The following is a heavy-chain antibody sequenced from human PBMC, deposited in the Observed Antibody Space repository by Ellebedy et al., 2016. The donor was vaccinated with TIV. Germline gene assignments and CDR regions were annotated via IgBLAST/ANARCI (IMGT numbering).Heavy chain of an antibody. V-gene: IGHV4-39*02. CDR1: GGSVTSSSCH. J-gene: IGHJ4*02. Sequence: MPSETLSLTCTVSGGSVTSSSCHWVWIRQPPGKGLEWIGTISCSATTYYNPSLTSRVTISVDTSKNHFSLTLSSVTAADTAVYYCAREFPIVPTMFNYWGQGILVTVSS. CDR3: AREFPIVPTMFNY. D-gene: IGHD5-12*01. CDR2: ISCSATT.